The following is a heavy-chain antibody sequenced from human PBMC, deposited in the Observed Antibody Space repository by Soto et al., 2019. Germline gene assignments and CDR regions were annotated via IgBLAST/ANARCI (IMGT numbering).Heavy chain of an antibody. CDR1: GGSISSSSYY. D-gene: IGHD3-10*01. Sequence: SETLSLTCTVSGGSISSSSYYWGWIRQPPGKGLEWIGSIYYSGSTYYNPSLKSRVTISVDTSKNQFSLKLSSVTAADTAVYYSATQGVSGAALDYYGMDVWGQGTTVTVSS. CDR2: IYYSGST. CDR3: ATQGVSGAALDYYGMDV. V-gene: IGHV4-39*01. J-gene: IGHJ6*02.